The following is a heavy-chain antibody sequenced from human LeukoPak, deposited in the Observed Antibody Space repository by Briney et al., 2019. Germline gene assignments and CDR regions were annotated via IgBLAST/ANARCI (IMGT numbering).Heavy chain of an antibody. CDR2: ISYDGTNK. V-gene: IGHV3-30*18. J-gene: IGHJ4*02. CDR1: GFTFSSYG. D-gene: IGHD3-22*01. CDR3: AKDPETMTYYYDSSGYYDY. Sequence: GGSLRLSCAASGFTFSSYGMHWVRQAPGKGLEWVAVISYDGTNKYYADSVKGRFTISRDNSKNTLYLQMHSLRAEDTAVYFCAKDPETMTYYYDSSGYYDYWGQGTLVTVSS.